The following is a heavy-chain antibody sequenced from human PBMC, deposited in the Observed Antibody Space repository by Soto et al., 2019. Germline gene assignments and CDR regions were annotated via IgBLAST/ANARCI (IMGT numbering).Heavy chain of an antibody. CDR2: ISSSSSYI. CDR1: GFTFSSYS. CDR3: ARGPNEKGPYYFDC. D-gene: IGHD1-1*01. J-gene: IGHJ4*02. Sequence: PGGSLRLSCAASGFTFSSYSMNWVRQAPGKGLEWVSSISSSSSYIYYADSVKGRFTISRDNAKNSLYLQMNSLRAEDTAVYYCARGPNEKGPYYFDCWGQGTLVTVSS. V-gene: IGHV3-21*01.